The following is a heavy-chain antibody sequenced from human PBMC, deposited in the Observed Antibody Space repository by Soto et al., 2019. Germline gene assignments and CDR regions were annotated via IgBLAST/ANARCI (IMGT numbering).Heavy chain of an antibody. Sequence: KVSCKASVFNFISSAVQWVRQALLQRPEWIGWIVVGSGNTKYAQKFQERVTITRDMSTSTAYMELRSLSSEDTALYYCAAEHSGRYSNVLDFWGQGTLVSVSS. CDR1: VFNFISSA. J-gene: IGHJ4*02. V-gene: IGHV1-58*01. CDR3: AAEHSGRYSNVLDF. CDR2: IVVGSGNT. D-gene: IGHD1-26*01.